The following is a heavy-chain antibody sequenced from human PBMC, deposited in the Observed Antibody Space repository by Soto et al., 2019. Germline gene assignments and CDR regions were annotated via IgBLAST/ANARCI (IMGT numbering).Heavy chain of an antibody. Sequence: EVQLVESGGGLVKPGGSLRLSCVTSGFTFSRNTMNWVRQAPGKGLVWVASITSSGSYVYYADSVKGRFSASRDNANNSLSLQMNSLRPDDTAVYFCVKDEGIEAMDVWGQGTTVSVSS. J-gene: IGHJ6*02. CDR2: ITSSGSYV. D-gene: IGHD3-3*02. V-gene: IGHV3-21*01. CDR1: GFTFSRNT. CDR3: VKDEGIEAMDV.